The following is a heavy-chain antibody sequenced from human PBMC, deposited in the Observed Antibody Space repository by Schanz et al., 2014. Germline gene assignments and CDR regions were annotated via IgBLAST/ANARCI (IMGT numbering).Heavy chain of an antibody. CDR1: GGTFSSYA. J-gene: IGHJ4*02. CDR2: IIPILGIA. D-gene: IGHD3-10*01. V-gene: IGHV1-69*02. Sequence: QVQLVQSGAEVKKPGSPVKVSCKSSGGTFSSYAISWVRQAPGQGLEWMGRIIPILGIATYAQKFQGRLTITADKSTSTAYMELSSLRSEDTAMYYCARGRGFYDYWGQGTLGTVSA. CDR3: ARGRGFYDY.